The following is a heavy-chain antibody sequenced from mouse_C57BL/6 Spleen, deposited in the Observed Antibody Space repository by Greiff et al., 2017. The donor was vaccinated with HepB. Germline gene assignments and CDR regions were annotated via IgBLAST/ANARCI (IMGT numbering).Heavy chain of an antibody. D-gene: IGHD2-3*01. J-gene: IGHJ2*01. CDR1: GYTFTDYE. Sequence: VKLQESGAELVRPGASVTLSCKASGYTFTDYEMHWVKQTPVHGLEWIGAIDPETGGTAYNQKFKGKAILTADKSSSTAYMELRSLTSEDSAVYYCTRSLYDGYYGWGQGTTLTVSS. CDR3: TRSLYDGYYG. V-gene: IGHV1-15*01. CDR2: IDPETGGT.